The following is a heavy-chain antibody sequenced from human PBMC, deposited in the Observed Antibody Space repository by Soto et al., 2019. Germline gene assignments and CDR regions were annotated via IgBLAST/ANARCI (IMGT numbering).Heavy chain of an antibody. CDR2: IIPIFGTA. CDR3: ARGMVRFLDSRGVEV. Sequence: QVQLVQSGAEVKKPGSSVKVSCKASGGTFSNYAMSWVRQAPGQGLEWMGGIIPIFGTANYAQKFQGRVTSTADESTSTAYMELSSLRSDDTAVYYCARGMVRFLDSRGVEVWGQGTTVTVSS. V-gene: IGHV1-69*12. J-gene: IGHJ6*02. D-gene: IGHD3-3*01. CDR1: GGTFSNYA.